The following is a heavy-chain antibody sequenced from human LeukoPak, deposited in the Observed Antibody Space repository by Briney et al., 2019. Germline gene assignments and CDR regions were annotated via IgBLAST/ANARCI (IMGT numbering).Heavy chain of an antibody. V-gene: IGHV1-69*05. J-gene: IGHJ4*02. CDR3: ARDLSIAVAGRWDFDY. D-gene: IGHD6-19*01. CDR1: GGTFSGYA. CDR2: IIPIFGTA. Sequence: GASVKVSCKASGGTFSGYAISWVRQAPGQGLEWMGRIIPIFGTANYAQKFQGRVTITTDESTSTAYMELSSLRSEDTAAYYCARDLSIAVAGRWDFDYWGQGTLVTVSS.